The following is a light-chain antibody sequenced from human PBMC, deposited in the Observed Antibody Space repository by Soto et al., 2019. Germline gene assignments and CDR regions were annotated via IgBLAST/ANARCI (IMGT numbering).Light chain of an antibody. CDR3: QTWGTGVV. V-gene: IGLV4-69*01. J-gene: IGLJ2*01. CDR1: RGHSSYA. Sequence: QPVLTQSPSASASLGASVKHTCTLSRGHSSYAIAWHQQQPEKGPRYLMKLNSDGSHSKGDGIPDRFSGSSSGAERYLTISSLQSEDEADYYCQTWGTGVVFGGGTKLTVL. CDR2: LNSDGSH.